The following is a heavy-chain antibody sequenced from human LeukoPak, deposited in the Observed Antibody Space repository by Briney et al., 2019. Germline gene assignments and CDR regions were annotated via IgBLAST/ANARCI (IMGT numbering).Heavy chain of an antibody. CDR1: GGSISNRSYY. CDR2: IYYSGST. V-gene: IGHV4-31*03. D-gene: IGHD3-22*01. Sequence: SETLSLTCTVSGGSISNRSYYWSWIRQHPGKGLEWIGYIYYSGSTYYNPSLKSRVTISVDTSKNQFSLKLSSVTAADTAVYYCARGHMIVVVNWLDPWGQGTLVTVSS. CDR3: ARGHMIVVVNWLDP. J-gene: IGHJ5*02.